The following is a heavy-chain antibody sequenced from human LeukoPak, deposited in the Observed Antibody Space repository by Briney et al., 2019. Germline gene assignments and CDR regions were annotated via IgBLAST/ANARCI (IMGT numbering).Heavy chain of an antibody. J-gene: IGHJ6*02. CDR3: ARVGFWSGSPGGRGMDV. V-gene: IGHV1-46*01. CDR1: GYTFTSYY. D-gene: IGHD3-3*01. Sequence: ASVKVSCKASGYTFTSYYMHWVRQAPGQGLEWMGIINPSGGSTSYAQKFQGRVTMTRDTSTSTVYMELSSLRSEDTAVYYCARVGFWSGSPGGRGMDVWGQGTTVTVSS. CDR2: INPSGGST.